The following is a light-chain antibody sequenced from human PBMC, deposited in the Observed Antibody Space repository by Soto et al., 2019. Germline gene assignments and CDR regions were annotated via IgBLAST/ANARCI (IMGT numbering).Light chain of an antibody. J-gene: IGLJ1*01. V-gene: IGLV2-14*01. CDR2: EVS. CDR3: SSYTSSSPYV. CDR1: SSDVGGYNY. Sequence: QSVLTQPASVSGSPGQSITISCTGTSSDVGGYNYVSWYQHHPGKAPKLMIYEVSNRPSGVSNRFSGSKSGNTASLTISGVQAEDDAYYYCSSYTSSSPYVFGTGTKLTVL.